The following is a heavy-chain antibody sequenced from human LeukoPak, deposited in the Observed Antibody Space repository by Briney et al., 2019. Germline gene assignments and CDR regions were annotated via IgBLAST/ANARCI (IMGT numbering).Heavy chain of an antibody. Sequence: SETLSLTCAVYGGSFSGYYWGWIRQPPGKGLEWIGSIYYSGSTYYNPSLKSRVTISVDTSKNQFSLKLSSVTAADTAVYYCASLNYVWGSYRLRIIDYWGQGTLVTVSS. D-gene: IGHD3-16*02. CDR2: IYYSGST. J-gene: IGHJ4*02. CDR1: GGSFSGYY. CDR3: ASLNYVWGSYRLRIIDY. V-gene: IGHV4-34*01.